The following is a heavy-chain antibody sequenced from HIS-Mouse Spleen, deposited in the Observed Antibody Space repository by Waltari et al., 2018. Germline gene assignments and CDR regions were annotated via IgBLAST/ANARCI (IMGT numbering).Heavy chain of an antibody. V-gene: IGHV3-30*18. CDR1: GFTFSSYG. Sequence: VQLVESGGGLVQPGRSLRLSCAASGFTFSSYGMHWVRQSPGKGREWVAVISYDGSNKYYADSVKGRFTISRDNSKNTLYLQMNSLRAEDTAVYYCAKASSGWLDYWGQGTLVTVSS. CDR2: ISYDGSNK. CDR3: AKASSGWLDY. D-gene: IGHD6-19*01. J-gene: IGHJ4*02.